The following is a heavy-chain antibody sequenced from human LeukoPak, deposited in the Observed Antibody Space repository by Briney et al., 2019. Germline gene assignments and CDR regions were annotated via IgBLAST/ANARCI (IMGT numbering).Heavy chain of an antibody. CDR3: AKDGSGSYRGDAFDI. J-gene: IGHJ3*02. CDR1: GFTFSSYW. Sequence: PGGSLRLSCAASGFTFSSYWMTWVRQAPGKGLEWVSAISGSGGSTYYADSVKGRFTISRDNSKNTLYLQMNSLRAEDTAVYYCAKDGSGSYRGDAFDIWGQGTMVTVSS. V-gene: IGHV3-23*01. CDR2: ISGSGGST. D-gene: IGHD3-10*01.